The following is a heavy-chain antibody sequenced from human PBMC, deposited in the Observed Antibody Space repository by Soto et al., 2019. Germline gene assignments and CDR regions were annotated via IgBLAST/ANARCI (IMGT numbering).Heavy chain of an antibody. D-gene: IGHD3-10*01. Sequence: QLQLQESSPGLVKPSETLSLTCTVSGGSISSSSYYWGWIRQPPGKGLEWIGSIYYSGSTYYNPSLKSRVTISVDTSKNHFSLKLSSVTAADTAVYYCARTPGDITMVRGVTTGGFDPWGQGTLVTVSS. CDR3: ARTPGDITMVRGVTTGGFDP. CDR1: GGSISSSSYY. V-gene: IGHV4-39*01. CDR2: IYYSGST. J-gene: IGHJ5*02.